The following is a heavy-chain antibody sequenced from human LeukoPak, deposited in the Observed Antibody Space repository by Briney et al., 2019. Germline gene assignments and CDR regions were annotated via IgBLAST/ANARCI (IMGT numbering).Heavy chain of an antibody. J-gene: IGHJ3*02. CDR3: ARAYCSSTSCYTWDAFDI. V-gene: IGHV4-61*02. CDR1: GGSISSGSYY. CDR2: IYTCGST. D-gene: IGHD2-2*02. Sequence: PSQTLSLTCTVSGGSISSGSYYWSWIRQPAGKGLEWIGRIYTCGSTNYNPSLKSRVTISVDTSKNQFSLKLSSVTAADTAVYYCARAYCSSTSCYTWDAFDIWGQGTMVTVSS.